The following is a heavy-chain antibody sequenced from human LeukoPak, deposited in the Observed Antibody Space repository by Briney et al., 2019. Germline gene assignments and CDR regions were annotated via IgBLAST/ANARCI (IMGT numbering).Heavy chain of an antibody. D-gene: IGHD3-10*02. CDR3: AELGITMIGGV. J-gene: IGHJ6*04. CDR1: GFTFSSYT. CDR2: ISTSSSYI. V-gene: IGHV3-21*01. Sequence: GGSLRLSCAASGFTFSSYTMNWVRQAPGKGLEWVSSISTSSSYIYYADSVKGRFTISRDNAKDSLYLQMNSLRAEDTAVYYCAELGITMIGGVWGKGTTVTISS.